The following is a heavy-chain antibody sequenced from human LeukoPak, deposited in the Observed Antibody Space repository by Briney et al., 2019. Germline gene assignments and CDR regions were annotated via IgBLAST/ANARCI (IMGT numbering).Heavy chain of an antibody. CDR1: GGTFSSYA. CDR2: IIPIFGTA. Sequence: SVKVSCKASGGTFSSYAISWVRQAPGQGLEWMGGIIPIFGTANYAQKFQGRVTLTADKSTSTAYMELSSLRAEDTGVYYCARAISGELGLIGYWGQGTLVTVS. CDR3: ARAISGELGLIGY. V-gene: IGHV1-69*06. D-gene: IGHD3-10*01. J-gene: IGHJ4*02.